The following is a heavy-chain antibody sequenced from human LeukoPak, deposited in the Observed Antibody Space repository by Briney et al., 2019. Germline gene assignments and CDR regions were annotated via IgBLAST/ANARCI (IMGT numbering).Heavy chain of an antibody. D-gene: IGHD4/OR15-4a*01. Sequence: GGSLRLSCAASGFTFSSYWMNWVRQAPGKGLEWVANINQDESEKYYVDSVKGRFTISRDNAKNSLYLQMNSLRAEDTAVYYCARRAGAYSHPYDYWGQGTLVTVSS. CDR2: INQDESEK. J-gene: IGHJ4*02. CDR1: GFTFSSYW. CDR3: ARRAGAYSHPYDY. V-gene: IGHV3-7*03.